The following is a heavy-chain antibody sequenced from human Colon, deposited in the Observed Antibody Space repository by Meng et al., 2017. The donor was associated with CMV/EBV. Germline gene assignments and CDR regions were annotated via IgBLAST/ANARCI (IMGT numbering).Heavy chain of an antibody. D-gene: IGHD4-11*01. Sequence: GGSLRLSCAASGFTFSAYPMHWVRQAPGKGLEWVAIISHDGATKNYAESVKGRFSISRDNLQNTVTVQMNSLRGGDTALYYCARGSNSSLDPWGQGTLVTASS. V-gene: IGHV3-30*04. CDR2: ISHDGATK. CDR1: GFTFSAYP. J-gene: IGHJ5*02. CDR3: ARGSNSSLDP.